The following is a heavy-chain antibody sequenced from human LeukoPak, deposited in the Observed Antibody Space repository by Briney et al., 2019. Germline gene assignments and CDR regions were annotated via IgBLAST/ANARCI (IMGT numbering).Heavy chain of an antibody. CDR2: ISVGSKNI. Sequence: PGGSLRLSCAGSGFTFGGYSMNWVRQAPGKGLEWVSYISVGSKNIYYADSVKGRFTTSRDDANNALYLYMNSLRAEDTAVYYCARDHYDTFDQGPLYYFDYWGQGTLVTVSS. V-gene: IGHV3-48*01. CDR3: ARDHYDTFDQGPLYYFDY. D-gene: IGHD3-9*01. CDR1: GFTFGGYS. J-gene: IGHJ4*02.